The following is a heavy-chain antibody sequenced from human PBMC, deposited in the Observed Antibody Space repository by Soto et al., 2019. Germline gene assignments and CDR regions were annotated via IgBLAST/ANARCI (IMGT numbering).Heavy chain of an antibody. CDR3: ARAGWEKHPGYFDY. CDR2: ISAYNGNT. J-gene: IGHJ4*02. Sequence: QVQLVQSGAEVKKPGASVKVSCKASGYTFTNYGISWVRQAPGQGLEWMGWISAYNGNTNYAQKFQGRVTMTTDTATGTGYMELRSLRSDDTAVYYCARAGWEKHPGYFDYWGQGTLVTVSS. V-gene: IGHV1-18*04. CDR1: GYTFTNYG. D-gene: IGHD1-26*01.